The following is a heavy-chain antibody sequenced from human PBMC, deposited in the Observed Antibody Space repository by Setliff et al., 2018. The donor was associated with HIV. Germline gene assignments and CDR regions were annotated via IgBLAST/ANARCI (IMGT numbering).Heavy chain of an antibody. J-gene: IGHJ4*02. CDR2: IHYSGST. CDR1: GGSISSYY. CDR3: ARGPGGYSYGLPDY. Sequence: SETLSLTCTVSGGSISSYYWSWIRQHPGKGLEWIGYIHYSGSTYYNPSLKSRVTISVDTSKNQLSLKLSSVTAADTAVYYCARGPGGYSYGLPDYWGQGTLVTVSS. V-gene: IGHV4-59*01. D-gene: IGHD5-18*01.